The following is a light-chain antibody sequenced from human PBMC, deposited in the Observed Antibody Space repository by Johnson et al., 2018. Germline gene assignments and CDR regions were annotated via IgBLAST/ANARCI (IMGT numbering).Light chain of an antibody. Sequence: QSVLTQPPSVSAAPGQKVTISCSGSSSNIGNNYVSWYQQLPGTAPKLLIYENNKRPSGIPDRFYGSKSGTSATLGITGLQTGDEADYYCGTLDSSLSAGNFFGTGTKVTVL. J-gene: IGLJ1*01. V-gene: IGLV1-51*02. CDR2: ENN. CDR1: SSNIGNNY. CDR3: GTLDSSLSAGNF.